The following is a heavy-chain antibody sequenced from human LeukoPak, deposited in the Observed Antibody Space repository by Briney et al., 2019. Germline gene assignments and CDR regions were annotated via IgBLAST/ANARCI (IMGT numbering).Heavy chain of an antibody. CDR2: IWYDGSNK. J-gene: IGHJ3*02. Sequence: SCKASGYTFTSYGMHWVRQAPGKGLEWVAVIWYDGSNKYYADSVKGRFTISRHNSKNTLYLQMNSLRAEDTAVYYCARDPMKRDDAYDIWGQGTMVTVSS. CDR1: GYTFTSYG. V-gene: IGHV3-33*08. CDR3: ARDPMKRDDAYDI.